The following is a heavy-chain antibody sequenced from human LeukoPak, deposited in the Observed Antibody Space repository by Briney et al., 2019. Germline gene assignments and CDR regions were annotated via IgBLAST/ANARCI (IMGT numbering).Heavy chain of an antibody. CDR1: GFTFSSHS. D-gene: IGHD4-17*01. CDR3: AKGGASVTRYVDY. V-gene: IGHV3-48*01. J-gene: IGHJ4*02. Sequence: GGSLRLSCAASGFTFSSHSMNWVRQAPGKGLEWVSYISKTSNTRDYADSVKGRFTISRDNAKNSLYLQMNSLRPEDTAVYYCAKGGASVTRYVDYWGQGTLVTVSS. CDR2: ISKTSNTR.